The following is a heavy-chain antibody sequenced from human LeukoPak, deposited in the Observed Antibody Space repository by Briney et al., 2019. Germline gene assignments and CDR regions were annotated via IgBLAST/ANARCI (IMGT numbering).Heavy chain of an antibody. CDR2: INGDASNT. J-gene: IGHJ5*02. D-gene: IGHD2-2*01. CDR3: ARAMPHDNWFDP. Sequence: GGSLRLSCAASGLTFNSYWMHWVRQVAGKGLVWVARINGDASNTTYADSVKGRFTISRDNAKNTLYLQMNSLRVNDTAVYYCARAMPHDNWFDPWGQGSLVTVSS. CDR1: GLTFNSYW. V-gene: IGHV3-74*03.